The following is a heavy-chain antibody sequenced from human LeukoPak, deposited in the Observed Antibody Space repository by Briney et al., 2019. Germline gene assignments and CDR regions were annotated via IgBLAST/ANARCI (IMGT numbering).Heavy chain of an antibody. V-gene: IGHV1-18*01. D-gene: IGHD2-15*01. J-gene: IGHJ4*02. CDR1: GYTSTSFG. CDR2: ISVYSGNT. CDR3: AKDRVVVAATVPHYFDD. Sequence: ASVKVSCKAFGYTSTSFGISWVRQAPGQGFEWMGWISVYSGNTNYAQKLQGRVTMTTDTSTSTVYMELSSLRADDTAMYYCAKDRVVVAATVPHYFDDWGQGTLVTVSS.